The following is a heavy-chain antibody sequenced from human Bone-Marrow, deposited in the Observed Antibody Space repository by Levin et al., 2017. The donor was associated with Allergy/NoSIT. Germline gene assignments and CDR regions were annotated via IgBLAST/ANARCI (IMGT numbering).Heavy chain of an antibody. Sequence: GGSLRLSCAASGFDFRSHGMHWVRQAPGKGLEWVAVIAYDGSEKYTADSVKGRFSISRDNSKDMLYMQMNSLRGEDTAVYYCAKTYGSTDDALDFWGQGTMVTVSP. V-gene: IGHV3-30*18. CDR3: AKTYGSTDDALDF. CDR1: GFDFRSHG. D-gene: IGHD3-10*01. CDR2: IAYDGSEK. J-gene: IGHJ3*01.